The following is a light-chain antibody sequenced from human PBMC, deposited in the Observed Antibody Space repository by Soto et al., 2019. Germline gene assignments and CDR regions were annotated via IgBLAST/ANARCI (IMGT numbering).Light chain of an antibody. CDR2: DAS. CDR3: QQYDNPYT. Sequence: DIQMTQSPSSLSASVGDRVTITCQASQDISNYLNWYQQKPGKAPKLLIYDASNLETGVPSRFSGCGTGTDFTFTISHLQPEAIDSYHCQQYDNPYTFGPGTKVEIK. CDR1: QDISNY. J-gene: IGKJ2*01. V-gene: IGKV1-33*01.